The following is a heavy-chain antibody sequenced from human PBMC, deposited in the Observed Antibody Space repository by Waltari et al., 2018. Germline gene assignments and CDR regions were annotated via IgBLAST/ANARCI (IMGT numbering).Heavy chain of an antibody. CDR1: GGSFSNFY. CDR2: VNHSENT. J-gene: IGHJ6*03. Sequence: QVQLQEWGAGLLKPSETLSLTCVVSGGSFSNFYWGCIRQPPGKGLEWIGEVNHSENTNYNPSLKSRVTISLDTSKKQFSLKMRSVTAADTAVYFCARAFDSYYFYYLDVWGEGTTVIVSS. V-gene: IGHV4-34*01. CDR3: ARAFDSYYFYYLDV.